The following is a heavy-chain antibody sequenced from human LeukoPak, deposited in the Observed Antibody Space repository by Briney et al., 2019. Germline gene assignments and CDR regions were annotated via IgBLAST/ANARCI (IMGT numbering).Heavy chain of an antibody. V-gene: IGHV3-21*01. D-gene: IGHD5-12*01. CDR3: AGYSGYDGGAFDT. CDR2: IGNSGRYI. CDR1: GFTLNNYA. Sequence: PGGSLRLSCAASGFTLNNYAMNWVRQAPGKGLEWVSTIGNSGRYINYVASVKGRFTISRDNAKNSVYLHMSSLRAEDTAHYYCAGYSGYDGGAFDTWGQGTIVTVSS. J-gene: IGHJ3*02.